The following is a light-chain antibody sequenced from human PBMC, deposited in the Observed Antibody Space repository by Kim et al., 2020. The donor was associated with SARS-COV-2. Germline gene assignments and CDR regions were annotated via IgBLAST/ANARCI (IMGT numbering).Light chain of an antibody. CDR2: RDN. CDR3: QAWDSSTYV. Sequence: SYELTQPPSVSVSPGQTASITCSGDKLGDTYACWYQQKPGQSPVLVIYRDNKRPSGIPERFSGSNSGNTATLTISGTQAMDEADYYCQAWDSSTYVFGTG. V-gene: IGLV3-1*01. J-gene: IGLJ1*01. CDR1: KLGDTY.